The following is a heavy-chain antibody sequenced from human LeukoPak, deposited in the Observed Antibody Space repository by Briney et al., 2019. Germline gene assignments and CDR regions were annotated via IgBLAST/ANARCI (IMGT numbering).Heavy chain of an antibody. J-gene: IGHJ6*03. Sequence: PGRSLRLSCAASGFTFDDYAMHWVRQAPGKGLEWVSGISWNSGSIGYADSVRGRFTISRDNAKNSLYLQMNSLRADDTALYYCAKVGGRDFWISLALDYYYMDVWGKGTTVTVSS. CDR1: GFTFDDYA. CDR2: ISWNSGSI. V-gene: IGHV3-9*01. CDR3: AKVGGRDFWISLALDYYYMDV. D-gene: IGHD3-3*01.